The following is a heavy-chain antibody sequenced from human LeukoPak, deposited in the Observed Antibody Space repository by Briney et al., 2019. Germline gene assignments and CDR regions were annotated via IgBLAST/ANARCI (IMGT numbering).Heavy chain of an antibody. D-gene: IGHD3-9*01. CDR2: TTINGVTK. Sequence: GPLRLSCSASGFTFSSYAMHWFRQPPGKGLGYFSATTINGVTKYYAESVRARSTISRDNYKNTLYHQMSSLRAEDTAVYYCVKVPLDDILTGYWVYCDYWGQGTLVTVSS. CDR1: GFTFSSYA. CDR3: VKVPLDDILTGYWVYCDY. J-gene: IGHJ4*02. V-gene: IGHV3-64D*06.